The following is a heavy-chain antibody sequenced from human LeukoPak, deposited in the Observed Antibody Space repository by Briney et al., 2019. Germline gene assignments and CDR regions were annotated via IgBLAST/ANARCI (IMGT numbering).Heavy chain of an antibody. CDR1: GGSISSSSYY. J-gene: IGHJ4*02. CDR3: AKTTRITMVRGVIGPIDY. CDR2: IYYSGST. D-gene: IGHD3-10*01. Sequence: SETLSLTCTVSGGSISSSSYYWGWIRQPPGKGLEWIGSIYYSGSTYYNPSLKSRVTLSVDTSKNQFSLKLSSVTAADAAVYYCAKTTRITMVRGVIGPIDYWGQGTLVTVSS. V-gene: IGHV4-39*01.